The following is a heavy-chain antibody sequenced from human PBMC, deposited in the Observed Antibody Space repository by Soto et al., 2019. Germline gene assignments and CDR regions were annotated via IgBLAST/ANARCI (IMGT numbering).Heavy chain of an antibody. D-gene: IGHD3-22*01. V-gene: IGHV3-48*02. J-gene: IGHJ4*02. CDR3: ARDYYDSSGYYGGNY. CDR1: GFTFSSYS. Sequence: EVQLVESGGGLVQPGGSLRLSCAASGFTFSSYSMKWVRQAPGKGLEWVSYISSSSSTIYYADSVKGRFTISRDNAKNSLYLQMNRLRDEDTAVYYCARDYYDSSGYYGGNYWGQGTLVTVSS. CDR2: ISSSSSTI.